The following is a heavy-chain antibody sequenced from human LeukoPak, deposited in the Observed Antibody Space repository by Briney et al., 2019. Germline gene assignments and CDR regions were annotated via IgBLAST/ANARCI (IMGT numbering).Heavy chain of an antibody. J-gene: IGHJ6*03. CDR1: GFTVSSNY. D-gene: IGHD3-10*01. V-gene: IGHV3-53*01. CDR2: IYSGGST. CDR3: ARQHYSNNYYYYYMDV. Sequence: GGSLRLSCAASGFTVSSNYMSWVRQAPGKGLEWVSVIYSGGSTYYADSVKGRFTISRDNSKNTLYLQMNSLRAEDTAVYHCARQHYSNNYYYYYMDVWGKGTTVTVSS.